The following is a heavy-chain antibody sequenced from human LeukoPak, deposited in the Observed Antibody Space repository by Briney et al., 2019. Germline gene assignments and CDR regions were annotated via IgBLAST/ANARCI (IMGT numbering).Heavy chain of an antibody. V-gene: IGHV3-30*18. D-gene: IGHD1-7*01. CDR1: GFTFSNYA. J-gene: IGHJ4*02. CDR2: ISYDGSNE. CDR3: AKVRVVFNWNYAYYFDY. Sequence: GGSLRLSCAASGFTFSNYAMHWVRQAPGKGLEWVALISYDGSNEYYADSVKGRFTISRDNSKNTLYLQMNSLRGEDTAVYYCAKVRVVFNWNYAYYFDYWGQGTLVTVSS.